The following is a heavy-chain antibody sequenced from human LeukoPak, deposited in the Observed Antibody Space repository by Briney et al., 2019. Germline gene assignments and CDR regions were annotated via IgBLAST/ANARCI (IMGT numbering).Heavy chain of an antibody. V-gene: IGHV3-74*03. CDR3: ARSKDGAFDI. CDR2: INTDGSST. CDR1: EFTFNNYW. Sequence: GGSLRLSCVASEFTFNNYWMRWVRQAPGKGLGWVSRINTDGSSTTYADSVKGRFTISRDNAKNTLHLQMSSLRAEDTALYYCARSKDGAFDIWGQGTMVTVSS. J-gene: IGHJ3*02.